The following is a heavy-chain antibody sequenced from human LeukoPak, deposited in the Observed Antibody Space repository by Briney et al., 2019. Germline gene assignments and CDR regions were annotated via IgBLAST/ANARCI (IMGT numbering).Heavy chain of an antibody. CDR2: ISSSGSTI. CDR3: ARGRGGLYDAFDI. V-gene: IGHV3-48*03. J-gene: IGHJ3*02. CDR1: GFTFSSYE. D-gene: IGHD2-15*01. Sequence: GGSLRLYCAAAGFTFSSYEMNWVRQAPGKGLEWVSYISSSGSTIYYADSVKGRFTISRDNAKNSLYLQMNSLRAEDTAVYYCARGRGGLYDAFDIWGQGTMVTVSS.